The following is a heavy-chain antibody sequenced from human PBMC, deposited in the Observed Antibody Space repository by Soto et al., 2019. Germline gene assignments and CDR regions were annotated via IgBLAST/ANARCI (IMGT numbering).Heavy chain of an antibody. CDR2: IDPSDSYT. Sequence: GESLKISCNGSGYSFTSYWISWVRQMPGKGLEWMGRIDPSDSYTNYSPSFQGHVTISADKSISTAYLQWSSLKASDTAMYYCASGEECSGGSCYSDDAFDIWGQGTMVTVSS. D-gene: IGHD2-15*01. V-gene: IGHV5-10-1*01. CDR3: ASGEECSGGSCYSDDAFDI. J-gene: IGHJ3*02. CDR1: GYSFTSYW.